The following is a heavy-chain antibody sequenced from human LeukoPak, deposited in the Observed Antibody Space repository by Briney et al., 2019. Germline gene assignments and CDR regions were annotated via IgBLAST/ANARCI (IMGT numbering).Heavy chain of an antibody. V-gene: IGHV3-30*04. CDR2: ISYDGSNK. D-gene: IGHD1-26*01. Sequence: GGSLRLSCAASGFTFSSYAMHWVRQAPGKGLEWVAVISYDGSNKYYADSVKGRFTISRDNSKNTLYLQMNSLRAEDTAVYYCARDLVVGAPFDYWGQGTLVTVSS. J-gene: IGHJ4*02. CDR1: GFTFSSYA. CDR3: ARDLVVGAPFDY.